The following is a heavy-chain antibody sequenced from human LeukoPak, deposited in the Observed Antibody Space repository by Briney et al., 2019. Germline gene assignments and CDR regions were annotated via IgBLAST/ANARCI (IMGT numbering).Heavy chain of an antibody. D-gene: IGHD3-10*01. CDR2: IYTSGST. Sequence: TLSLTCTVSGGSISSGSYYWSWIRQPAGKGLEWIGRIYTSGSTNYNPSLKNRVTISVDMSKNQFSLKLSSVTAADTAVYYCASSQPRGLLWFGDDAFAIWGQGTMVTVSS. J-gene: IGHJ3*02. V-gene: IGHV4-61*02. CDR1: GGSISSGSYY. CDR3: ASSQPRGLLWFGDDAFAI.